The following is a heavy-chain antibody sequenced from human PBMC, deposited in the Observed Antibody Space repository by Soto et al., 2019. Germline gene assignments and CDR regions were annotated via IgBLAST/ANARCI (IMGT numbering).Heavy chain of an antibody. J-gene: IGHJ6*02. CDR3: AAEVLRFLGRDYYYYYGMDV. D-gene: IGHD3-3*01. Sequence: SVKVSCKASGFTFTSSAVQWLRQARGQRLEWIGWIAVGNGNTNYAQKFQERVTITRDMSTSTAYMQLSSLRSEDTAVYYCAAEVLRFLGRDYYYYYGMDVWGQGTTVTVS. V-gene: IGHV1-58*01. CDR2: IAVGNGNT. CDR1: GFTFTSSA.